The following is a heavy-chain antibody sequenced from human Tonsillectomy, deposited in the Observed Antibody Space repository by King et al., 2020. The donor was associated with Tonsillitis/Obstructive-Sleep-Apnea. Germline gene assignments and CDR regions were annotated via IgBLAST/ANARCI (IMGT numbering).Heavy chain of an antibody. CDR2: IYPGDSDT. CDR3: ARRNIYDPFFDR. CDR1: DYTFATYW. J-gene: IGHJ4*02. V-gene: IGHV5-51*01. Sequence: EAQLVQSGAEVKKPGDSLKISCKGSDYTFATYWIGWVRQMPGKGLEWVGIIYPGDSDTRYSPSFQGQVTISADKSNSTAYLQWSGLKASDTAMYYCARRNIYDPFFDRWGQGTLVTVSS. D-gene: IGHD2/OR15-2a*01.